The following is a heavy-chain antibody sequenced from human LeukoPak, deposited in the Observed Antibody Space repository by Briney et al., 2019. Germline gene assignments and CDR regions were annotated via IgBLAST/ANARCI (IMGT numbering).Heavy chain of an antibody. CDR3: AKRSCSGGSCNFDY. CDR1: GFTFRCHA. V-gene: IGHV3-23*01. D-gene: IGHD2-15*01. J-gene: IGHJ4*02. CDR2: ISDSGAAT. Sequence: GGSLRLSCAASGFTFRCHAMSWVRQAPGKGLEWVSAISDSGAATNYADSVKGRLTISRDNSKNTLYLQMNSLRAEDTALYYCAKRSCSGGSCNFDYWGQGTLVTVSS.